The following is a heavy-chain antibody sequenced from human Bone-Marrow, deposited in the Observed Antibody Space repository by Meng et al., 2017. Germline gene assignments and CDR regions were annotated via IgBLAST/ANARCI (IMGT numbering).Heavy chain of an antibody. V-gene: IGHV3-11*01. CDR1: GFTFSDYY. CDR2: ISSSGSTI. D-gene: IGHD5-18*01. Sequence: QVQLVDSVAGLVKRGGSLRFYCAASGFTFSDYYMSWIRQAPGKGLEWVSYISSSGSTIYYADSVKGRFTISRDNAKNSLYLQMNSLRAEDTAVYYCAREPGYGEEGFNYWGQGTLVTVSS. CDR3: AREPGYGEEGFNY. J-gene: IGHJ4*02.